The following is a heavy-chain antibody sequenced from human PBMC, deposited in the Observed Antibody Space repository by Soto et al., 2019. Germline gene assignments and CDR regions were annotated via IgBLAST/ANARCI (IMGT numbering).Heavy chain of an antibody. V-gene: IGHV3-74*01. CDR1: GYSFSNDW. Sequence: DVQLVESGGGVVEPGGSLRLSCVGSGYSFSNDWMHWVRQAPGGGLVWVFRIDRDGYSSTYAEPMKGRFTISRDNAKNTLYLQINSLRVDDTAVYYCARQRIGTVTPDHWGQGTLVTVSS. CDR2: IDRDGYSS. J-gene: IGHJ4*02. D-gene: IGHD5-18*01. CDR3: ARQRIGTVTPDH.